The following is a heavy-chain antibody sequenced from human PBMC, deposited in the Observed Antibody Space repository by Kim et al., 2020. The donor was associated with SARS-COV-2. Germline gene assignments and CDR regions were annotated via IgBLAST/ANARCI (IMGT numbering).Heavy chain of an antibody. CDR2: INPNSGGT. CDR1: GYTFTGYY. CDR3: AREAPGRHSSGWYGSWFDP. V-gene: IGHV1-2*02. D-gene: IGHD6-19*01. Sequence: ASVKVSCKASGYTFTGYYMHWVRQAPGQGLEWMGWINPNSGGTNYAQKFQGRVTMTRDTSISTAYMELSRLRSDDTAVYYCAREAPGRHSSGWYGSWFDPWGQGTLVTVSS. J-gene: IGHJ5*02.